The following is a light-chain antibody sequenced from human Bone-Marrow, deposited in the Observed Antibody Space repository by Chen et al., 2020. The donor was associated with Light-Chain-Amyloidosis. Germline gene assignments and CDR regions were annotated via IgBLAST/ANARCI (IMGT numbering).Light chain of an antibody. V-gene: IGLV3-21*02. Sequence: SYVLTLPPSVSVAPGQTAPIACGGNNVGSTSVHWYQQTPGQAPLLVVYDDSDRPAGIPERLSGSNSGNTATLTISRVEAGDEADYYCQVWDRSSDRPVFGGGTKLTVL. CDR1: NVGSTS. CDR3: QVWDRSSDRPV. CDR2: DDS. J-gene: IGLJ3*02.